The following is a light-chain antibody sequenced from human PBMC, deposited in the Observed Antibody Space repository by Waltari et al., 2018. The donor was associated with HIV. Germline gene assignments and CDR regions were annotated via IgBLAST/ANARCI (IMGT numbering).Light chain of an antibody. CDR1: SSDVVGFKL. CDR3: CSYAGSWV. V-gene: IGLV2-23*02. CDR2: EVS. Sequence: QPALPQPASVLGYPGHSITLSCTGTSSDVVGFKLVSWYQQHPGKAPKLMIYEVSKRPSGVSNRFSGSKSGNTASLTISGLQAEDEADYYCCSYAGSWVFGGGTKLTVL. J-gene: IGLJ3*02.